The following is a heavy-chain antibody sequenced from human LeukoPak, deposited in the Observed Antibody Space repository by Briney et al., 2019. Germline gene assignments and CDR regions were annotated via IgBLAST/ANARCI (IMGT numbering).Heavy chain of an antibody. D-gene: IGHD6-25*01. CDR1: GYSFSSYW. V-gene: IGHV5-51*01. J-gene: IGHJ5*02. CDR2: IHPGEYER. Sequence: GESLKISCKGSGYSFSSYWIGWVRQMPGKGLEWMGVIHPGEYERRYSPSFEGQVTISADRSISTAYMQWSSLKASDTAMYYCARRTDSGWKWFDPWGQGTLVTVSS. CDR3: ARRTDSGWKWFDP.